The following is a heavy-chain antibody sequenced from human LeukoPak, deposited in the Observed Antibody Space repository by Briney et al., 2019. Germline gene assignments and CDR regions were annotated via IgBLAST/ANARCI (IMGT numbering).Heavy chain of an antibody. D-gene: IGHD2-15*01. CDR2: ISYDGRNK. CDR1: EFTFDNHD. J-gene: IGHJ3*01. CDR3: AKPRDIDSWAFDV. V-gene: IGHV3-30*18. Sequence: GGSLRLSCAASEFTFDNHDMHWVRQAPGKGLEWVAAISYDGRNKYYADSVKGRFTISRDNSKNTLNLQMNSLRTEDTAVFYCAKPRDIDSWAFDVWGQGTMVTVSS.